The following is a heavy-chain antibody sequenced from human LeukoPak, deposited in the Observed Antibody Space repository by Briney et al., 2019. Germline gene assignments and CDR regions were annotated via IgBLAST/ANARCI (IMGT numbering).Heavy chain of an antibody. CDR1: GGSISSSSYY. CDR3: ARAPSGWYYFDY. V-gene: IGHV4-39*07. D-gene: IGHD6-19*01. J-gene: IGHJ4*02. Sequence: SETLSLTCTVSGGSISSSSYYWGWIRQPPGKGLEWIGSIYYSGSTYYNPSLKSRVTISVDTSKNQFSLKLSSVTAADTAVYYCARAPSGWYYFDYWGQGTLVTVSS. CDR2: IYYSGST.